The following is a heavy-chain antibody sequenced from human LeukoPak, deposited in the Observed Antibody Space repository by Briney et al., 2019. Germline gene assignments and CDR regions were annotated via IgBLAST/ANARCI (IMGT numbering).Heavy chain of an antibody. V-gene: IGHV4-34*01. J-gene: IGHJ4*02. CDR2: INHSGST. CDR3: ARHRGGGLNYLDF. D-gene: IGHD3-10*01. Sequence: SETLSLTCAVYGGSFSGYSWTWIRQPPGKGLDWIGEINHSGSTNYNPSLTSRVIISIDTSERQFSLRLTSLTAADTAVYYCARHRGGGLNYLDFWGQGTPVTVSS. CDR1: GGSFSGYS.